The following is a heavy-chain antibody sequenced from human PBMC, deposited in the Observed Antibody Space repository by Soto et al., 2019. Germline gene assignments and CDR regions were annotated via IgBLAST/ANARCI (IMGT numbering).Heavy chain of an antibody. CDR3: ARGYYDILTGYQYYFDY. V-gene: IGHV5-51*01. J-gene: IGHJ4*02. D-gene: IGHD3-9*01. CDR2: IYPGDSDT. CDR1: GYSFTSYW. Sequence: PGESLKISCKGSGYSFTSYWIGWVRQMPGKGLEWMGIIYPGDSDTRYSPSFQGQVTISADKSISTAYLQWSSLKASDTAMYYCARGYYDILTGYQYYFDYWGQGTLVTVSS.